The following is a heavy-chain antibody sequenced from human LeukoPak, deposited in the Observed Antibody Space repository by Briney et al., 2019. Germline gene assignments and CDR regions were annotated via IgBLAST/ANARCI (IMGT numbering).Heavy chain of an antibody. V-gene: IGHV4-38-2*01. CDR1: AYSMNSLNY. Sequence: SETLSLTCAVSAYSMNSLNYWGWIRQPPGKGLEWIAGIHHSGSTDYNPSLKSRVTISIDTSKNQFSLKLTYVTAADTAVYYCARLGYCSSSSCYPDLWGQGTLVTVSS. D-gene: IGHD2-2*01. CDR3: ARLGYCSSSSCYPDL. CDR2: IHHSGST. J-gene: IGHJ5*02.